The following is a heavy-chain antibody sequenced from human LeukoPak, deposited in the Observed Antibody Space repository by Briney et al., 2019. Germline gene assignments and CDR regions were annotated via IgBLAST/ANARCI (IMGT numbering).Heavy chain of an antibody. J-gene: IGHJ4*02. CDR3: ARDKIVGATHFDC. Sequence: GRSLRLSCAASGFIFSNYAMHWVRQAPGKGLEWVALISSDGSKIYYADSVKGRFTISRDNSRNTLYLQMNSLRAEDSAVYYCARDKIVGATHFDCWGQGTLVTVSS. D-gene: IGHD1-26*01. V-gene: IGHV3-30*04. CDR1: GFIFSNYA. CDR2: ISSDGSKI.